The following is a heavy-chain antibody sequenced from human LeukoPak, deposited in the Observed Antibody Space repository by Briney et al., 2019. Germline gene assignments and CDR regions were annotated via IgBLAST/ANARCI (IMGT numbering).Heavy chain of an antibody. V-gene: IGHV1-8*01. CDR2: MNPNSGNT. Sequence: GASVKVSCKASGYTITSYDINWVRQATGQGLEWMGWMNPNSGNTGYAQKFQARVTMTRNTSISTAYMELSSLRSEDTAVYYCARGFKIAAAGTICGYWGQGTLVTVSS. J-gene: IGHJ4*02. CDR3: ARGFKIAAAGTICGY. CDR1: GYTITSYD. D-gene: IGHD6-13*01.